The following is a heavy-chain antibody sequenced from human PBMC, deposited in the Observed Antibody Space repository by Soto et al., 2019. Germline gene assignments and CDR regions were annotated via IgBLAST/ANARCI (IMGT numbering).Heavy chain of an antibody. J-gene: IGHJ3*01. V-gene: IGHV3-30-3*01. CDR2: ISYDGSHK. CDR3: ARKGDPTNWGSGNAFDV. D-gene: IGHD7-27*01. CDR1: GFTFTNYA. Sequence: QVQLVESGGGVVQPGRSLRLSCAASGFTFTNYAIHWVRQAPGKGLEWVAVISYDGSHKYYADSVKGRFTISSNNSKNTLYLQMNRLGVEDTAVDYCARKGDPTNWGSGNAFDVWGQGTMVTVSS.